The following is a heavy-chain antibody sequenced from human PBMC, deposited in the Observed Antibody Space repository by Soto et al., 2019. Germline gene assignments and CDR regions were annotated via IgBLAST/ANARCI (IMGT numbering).Heavy chain of an antibody. J-gene: IGHJ4*02. V-gene: IGHV1-69*04. D-gene: IGHD5-12*01. Sequence: SVKVSCKASGYSLKTYSIHWVRQAPGHGLEWMGRIMPFFDIASYAQKFQGRVTITADKSTSTAYMELSSLRSEDTAVYYCVRDSPIGSTYSGYDGIDYWGQGTLVTVSS. CDR3: VRDSPIGSTYSGYDGIDY. CDR1: GYSLKTYS. CDR2: IMPFFDIA.